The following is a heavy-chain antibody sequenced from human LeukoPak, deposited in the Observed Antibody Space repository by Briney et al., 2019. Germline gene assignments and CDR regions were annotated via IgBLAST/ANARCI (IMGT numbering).Heavy chain of an antibody. Sequence: GGSLRLSCAASGFTFSSYWMHWVRQAPGKGLVWVSRINSDGSSTSYADSVKGRFTISRDNAKNTLYLQMNSLRAEDTAVYYCAREQAYYYDSSGYYYTYWYFDLWGRGTLVTVSS. J-gene: IGHJ2*01. CDR3: AREQAYYYDSSGYYYTYWYFDL. V-gene: IGHV3-74*01. CDR2: INSDGSST. CDR1: GFTFSSYW. D-gene: IGHD3-22*01.